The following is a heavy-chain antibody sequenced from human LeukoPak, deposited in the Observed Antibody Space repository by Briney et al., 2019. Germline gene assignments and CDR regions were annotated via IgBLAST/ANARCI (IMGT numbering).Heavy chain of an antibody. Sequence: ASVKVSCKAAGYSLITYGISWVRQARGQGLEWMGWISAYNGNTNYAQKLQGRVTVTTDTSTNTAYMELRSLRSDDTAVYYCARERKSYYDTLTGYYKSDAFDIWGQGTMVTVSS. J-gene: IGHJ3*02. CDR1: GYSLITYG. D-gene: IGHD3-9*01. CDR2: ISAYNGNT. V-gene: IGHV1-18*01. CDR3: ARERKSYYDTLTGYYKSDAFDI.